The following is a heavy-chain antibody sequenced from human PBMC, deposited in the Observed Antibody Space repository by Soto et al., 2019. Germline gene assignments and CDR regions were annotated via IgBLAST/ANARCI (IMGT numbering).Heavy chain of an antibody. CDR1: GFSLRTTGVG. CDR2: IYWDDAK. D-gene: IGHD2-15*01. CDR3: AHRLCDSSCYWDVGYFDY. Sequence: QITLKESGPSLVKPTQTVTLTCTSSGFSLRTTGVGVGWIRQPPGKALEWLALIYWDDAKRYSPSLKSRLTITKDTSKNQVVLTMTNMDPVDTATYYCAHRLCDSSCYWDVGYFDYWGQGTLVTVSS. V-gene: IGHV2-5*02. J-gene: IGHJ4*02.